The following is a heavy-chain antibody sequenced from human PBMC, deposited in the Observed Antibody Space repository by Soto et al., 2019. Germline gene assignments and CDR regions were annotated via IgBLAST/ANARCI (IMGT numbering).Heavy chain of an antibody. CDR2: IIPIFGTA. D-gene: IGHD3-3*01. Sequence: ASVKVSCKASGGTFSSYAISWVRQAPGQGLEWMGGIIPIFGTANYAQKFQGRVTITADESTSTAYMELSSLRSEDTAVYYCARGVVISDYYYYGMDVWGQGTTVTVSS. V-gene: IGHV1-69*13. CDR3: ARGVVISDYYYYGMDV. J-gene: IGHJ6*02. CDR1: GGTFSSYA.